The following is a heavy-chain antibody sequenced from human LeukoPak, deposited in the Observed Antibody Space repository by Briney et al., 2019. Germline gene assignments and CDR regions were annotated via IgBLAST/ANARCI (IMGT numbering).Heavy chain of an antibody. CDR2: INPNSGGT. V-gene: IGHV1-2*02. CDR1: GYTFTGYY. J-gene: IGHJ4*02. Sequence: ASVKVSRKASGYTFTGYYMHWVRQAPGQGLEWMGWINPNSGGTNYAQKFQGRVTMTRDTSISTAYMELSRLRSDDTAVYYCARTSPQVLRFLEWLLQDFDYWGQGTLVTVSS. CDR3: ARTSPQVLRFLEWLLQDFDY. D-gene: IGHD3-3*01.